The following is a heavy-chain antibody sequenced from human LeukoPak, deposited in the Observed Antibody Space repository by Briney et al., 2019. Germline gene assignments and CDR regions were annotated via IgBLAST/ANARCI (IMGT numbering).Heavy chain of an antibody. D-gene: IGHD3-22*01. CDR3: ARATYYYDSSGYSYYYGMDV. V-gene: IGHV1-2*02. CDR1: GYTFTGYY. Sequence: ASVKVSCKASGYTFTGYYMHWVRQAPGQGLEWMGWINPNSGGTNYAQKFQGRVTMTRGTSISTAYMELSRLRSDDTAVYYCARATYYYDSSGYSYYYGMDVWGQGTTVTVSS. J-gene: IGHJ6*02. CDR2: INPNSGGT.